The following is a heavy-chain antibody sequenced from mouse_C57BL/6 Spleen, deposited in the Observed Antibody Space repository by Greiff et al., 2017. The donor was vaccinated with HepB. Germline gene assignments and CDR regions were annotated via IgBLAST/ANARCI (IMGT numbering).Heavy chain of an antibody. J-gene: IGHJ3*01. CDR2: INPNNGGT. CDR3: ARRRDSAGYWFAY. D-gene: IGHD3-2*02. V-gene: IGHV1-22*01. CDR1: GYTFTDYN. Sequence: EVQLQQSGPELVKPGASVKMSCKASGYTFTDYNMHWVKQSHGKSLEWIGYINPNNGGTSYNQKFKGKATLTVNKSSSTAYMELRSLTSEDSAVYYCARRRDSAGYWFAYWGEETLVTVSA.